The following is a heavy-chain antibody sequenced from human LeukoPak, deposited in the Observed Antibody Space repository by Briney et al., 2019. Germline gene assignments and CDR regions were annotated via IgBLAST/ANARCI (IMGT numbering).Heavy chain of an antibody. D-gene: IGHD5-12*01. CDR2: ISAYNGNT. V-gene: IGHV1-18*01. Sequence: ASVKVSCKASGYTFTSYGISWVRQAPGQGLEWMGWISAYNGNTNYAQKLQGRVTMTTDTSTSTAYMELRSLRSDDTAVYYCARDHGGFSGYDPPSYYYYYGMDVWGQGTTVTVSS. CDR3: ARDHGGFSGYDPPSYYYYYGMDV. CDR1: GYTFTSYG. J-gene: IGHJ6*02.